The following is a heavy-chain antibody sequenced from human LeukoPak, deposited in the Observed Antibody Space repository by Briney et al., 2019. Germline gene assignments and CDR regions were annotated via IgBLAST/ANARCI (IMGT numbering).Heavy chain of an antibody. CDR3: ARDLDSVVVVPAAPFGY. Sequence: GGSLRLSCAACGFTFSDYYMNWIRQAPGKGLEWLSYISSDGTSIEYAASVKGRFTISRDNGKSSLFLHMNSLRGEDTAVFYCARDLDSVVVVPAAPFGYWGQGTLVTVSS. CDR1: GFTFSDYY. J-gene: IGHJ4*02. D-gene: IGHD2-2*01. V-gene: IGHV3-11*01. CDR2: ISSDGTSI.